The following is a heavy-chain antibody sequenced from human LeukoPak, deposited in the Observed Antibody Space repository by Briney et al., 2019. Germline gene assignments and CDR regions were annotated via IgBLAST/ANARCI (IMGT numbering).Heavy chain of an antibody. CDR2: IYYSGST. V-gene: IGHV4-59*01. CDR3: ARGRGDYNY. D-gene: IGHD4-17*01. Sequence: SETLSHTCTVSGGSINNYYWSWIRQPPGKGLEWIGYIYYSGSTNYNPSLKSRVTISVDTSKNQFSLKLTSVTAADTAVYYCARGRGDYNYWGQGTLVTVSS. CDR1: GGSINNYY. J-gene: IGHJ4*02.